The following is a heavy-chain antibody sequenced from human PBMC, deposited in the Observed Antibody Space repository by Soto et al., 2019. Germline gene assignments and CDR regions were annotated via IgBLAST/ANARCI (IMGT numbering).Heavy chain of an antibody. D-gene: IGHD4-17*01. V-gene: IGHV4-4*07. J-gene: IGHJ4*02. CDR3: ASALIDHGDSYFHY. Sequence: SETLSLTCTVSGASISSHYWIWIRQSVGKGLEWIGRVYISGSTNYNPSLESRVTMSVDTSKNQFSLKLSSVTAADTAVYYCASALIDHGDSYFHYWGQGTLVTVSS. CDR2: VYISGST. CDR1: GASISSHY.